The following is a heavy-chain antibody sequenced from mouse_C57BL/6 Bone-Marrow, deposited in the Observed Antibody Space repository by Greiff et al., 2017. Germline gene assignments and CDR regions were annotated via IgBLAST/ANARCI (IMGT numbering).Heavy chain of an antibody. D-gene: IGHD2-4*01. V-gene: IGHV1-81*01. Sequence: LEESGAELARPGASVKLSCKASGYTFTSYGISWVKQRTGQGLEWIGEIYPRSGNTYYNEKFKGKATLTADKSSSTAYMELRSLTSEDSAVYFCARDDYDRDYYAMDYWGQGTSVTVSS. CDR3: ARDDYDRDYYAMDY. CDR2: IYPRSGNT. CDR1: GYTFTSYG. J-gene: IGHJ4*01.